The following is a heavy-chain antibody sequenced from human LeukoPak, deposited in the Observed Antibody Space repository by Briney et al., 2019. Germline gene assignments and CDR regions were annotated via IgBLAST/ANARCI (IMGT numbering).Heavy chain of an antibody. D-gene: IGHD6-13*01. V-gene: IGHV3-23*01. J-gene: IGHJ4*02. CDR1: AITFSTYA. CDR3: AKSQQQLKPDYDY. CDR2: ISGGAGST. Sequence: GGSLRLSCAASAITFSTYAMSWVRQAPGKGLECVSVISGGAGSTYYADSVKGRFTISRDNSKNTLNLQMNSLRVEDTAVYYCAKSQQQLKPDYDYWGQGTLVTVSS.